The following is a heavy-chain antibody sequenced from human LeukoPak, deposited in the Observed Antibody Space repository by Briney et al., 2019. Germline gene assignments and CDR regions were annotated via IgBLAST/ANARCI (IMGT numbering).Heavy chain of an antibody. Sequence: ASVKVSCKASGYTFTSYGISWVRQAPGQGLEWMGWISAYNGNTNYAQKFQGRVTMTRNTSISTAYMELSSLRSEDTAVYYCAREGPAKRGYSYGPLDDYWGQGTLVTVSS. CDR2: ISAYNGNT. D-gene: IGHD5-18*01. V-gene: IGHV1-18*01. CDR1: GYTFTSYG. CDR3: AREGPAKRGYSYGPLDDY. J-gene: IGHJ4*02.